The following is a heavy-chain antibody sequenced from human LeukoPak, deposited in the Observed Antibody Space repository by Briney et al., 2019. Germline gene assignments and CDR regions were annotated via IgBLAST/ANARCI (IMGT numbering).Heavy chain of an antibody. V-gene: IGHV4-4*07. Sequence: SQTLSLTCTVSGGSISSYYWSWIRQPAGKGLEWIGRIYTSGSTNYNPSLKSRVTMSVDTSKNQFSLKLSSVTAADTAVYYCARDGRPGVWGNYRTFDYWGQGTLVTVSS. CDR1: GGSISSYY. CDR3: ARDGRPGVWGNYRTFDY. CDR2: IYTSGST. J-gene: IGHJ4*02. D-gene: IGHD3-16*02.